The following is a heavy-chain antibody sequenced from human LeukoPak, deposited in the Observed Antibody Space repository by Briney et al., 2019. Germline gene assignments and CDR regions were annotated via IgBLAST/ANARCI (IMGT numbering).Heavy chain of an antibody. Sequence: KPSETLSLTCTVSAGSISSSSYYWGWIRQPPGKGLEWIGSIYYTGSTYYNPSLKSRVTISVDTSKNQFSLKLSSVTAADTAVYYCRSTDTAMGPFDYWGQGTLVTVSS. V-gene: IGHV4-39*01. D-gene: IGHD5-18*01. CDR1: AGSISSSSYY. J-gene: IGHJ4*02. CDR3: RSTDTAMGPFDY. CDR2: IYYTGST.